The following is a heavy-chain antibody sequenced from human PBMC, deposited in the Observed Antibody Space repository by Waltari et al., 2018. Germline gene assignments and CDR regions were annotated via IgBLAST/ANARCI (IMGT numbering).Heavy chain of an antibody. J-gene: IGHJ6*02. CDR3: ARSSIAARPNYYYGMDV. CDR1: GGSISSSSYY. CDR2: IYYSGST. D-gene: IGHD6-6*01. Sequence: QLQLQESGPGLVKPSATLSLTCTVSGGSISSSSYYWGWIRQPPGKGLEWIGRIYYSGSTYYNPSLKSRVTISVDTSKNQFSLKLSSVTAADTAVYYCARSSIAARPNYYYGMDVWGQGTTVTVSS. V-gene: IGHV4-39*01.